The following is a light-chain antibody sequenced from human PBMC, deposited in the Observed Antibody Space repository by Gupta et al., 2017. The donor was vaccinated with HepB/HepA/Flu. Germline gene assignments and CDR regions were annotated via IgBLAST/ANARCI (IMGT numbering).Light chain of an antibody. V-gene: IGLV3-1*01. CDR1: KLGDKY. Sequence: SFELIQPPSVSVSQGQTATITCSGEKLGDKYISWYQQKPGQPPLLVIVRDNRRPSGIPERFSGSNSGSTATLTISGTQSMDEGDYYCLAWDSNTGVFGAGTKLTVL. CDR3: LAWDSNTGV. J-gene: IGLJ3*02. CDR2: RDN.